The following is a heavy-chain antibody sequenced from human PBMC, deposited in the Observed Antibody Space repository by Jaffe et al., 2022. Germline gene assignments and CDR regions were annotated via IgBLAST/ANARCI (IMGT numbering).Heavy chain of an antibody. CDR1: GGSISSGSYY. CDR2: IYTSGST. J-gene: IGHJ4*02. D-gene: IGHD3-22*01. Sequence: QVQLQESGPGLVKPSQTLSLTCTVSGGSISSGSYYWSWIRQPAGKGLEWIGRIYTSGSTNYNPSLKSRVTISVDTSKNQFSLKLSSVTAADTAVYYCARASYYDSSGYYDYWGQGTLVTVSS. CDR3: ARASYYDSSGYYDY. V-gene: IGHV4-61*02.